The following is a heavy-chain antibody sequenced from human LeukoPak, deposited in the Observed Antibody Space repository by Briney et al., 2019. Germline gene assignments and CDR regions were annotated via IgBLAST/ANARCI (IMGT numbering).Heavy chain of an antibody. Sequence: ASVKVSCKASGYTFTSYGISWVRQAPGQGLEWMGWISAYNGNTNYAQKLQGRVTMTTDTSTSTAYMELRSLRSDGTAVYYCARVDDILTGYYSLYYFDYWGQGTLVTVSS. V-gene: IGHV1-18*01. J-gene: IGHJ4*02. CDR1: GYTFTSYG. CDR2: ISAYNGNT. D-gene: IGHD3-9*01. CDR3: ARVDDILTGYYSLYYFDY.